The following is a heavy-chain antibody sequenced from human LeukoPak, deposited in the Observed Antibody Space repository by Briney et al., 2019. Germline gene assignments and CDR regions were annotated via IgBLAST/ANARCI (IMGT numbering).Heavy chain of an antibody. Sequence: GGSLRLSCAASGFTFSSYGMHWVRQAPGKGLEWVAFIRYDGSNKYYADSVKGRFTISRDNSKNTLYLQMNSLRAEDTAVYYCAWTHNWNYHDAFDIWGQGIMVTVSS. CDR3: AWTHNWNYHDAFDI. CDR1: GFTFSSYG. J-gene: IGHJ3*02. D-gene: IGHD1-7*01. V-gene: IGHV3-30*02. CDR2: IRYDGSNK.